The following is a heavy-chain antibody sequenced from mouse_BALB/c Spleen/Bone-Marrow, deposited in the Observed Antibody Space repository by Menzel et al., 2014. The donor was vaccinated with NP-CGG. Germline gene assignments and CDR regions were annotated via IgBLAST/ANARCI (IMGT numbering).Heavy chain of an antibody. V-gene: IGHV1S16*01. J-gene: IGHJ4*01. CDR2: INPSNGGT. CDR3: TYMGYYGSSYAMDY. CDR1: GYTFTSYW. D-gene: IGHD1-1*01. Sequence: VQLQQSWAGLVKPGASVKLSRKASGYTFTSYWMHWVKLRPGQGFEWIGEINPSNGGTNYNEKFKRKATLTVDKSSSTAYMQLSSLTSEDSAVYYCTYMGYYGSSYAMDYWGQGTSVTVSS.